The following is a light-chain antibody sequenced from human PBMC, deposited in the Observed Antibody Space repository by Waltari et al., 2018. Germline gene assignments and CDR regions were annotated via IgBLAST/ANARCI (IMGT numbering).Light chain of an antibody. CDR1: QSVSSSY. V-gene: IGKV3-20*01. CDR3: QRYGNSPT. J-gene: IGKJ2*01. Sequence: EIVLTQSPGTLSLSLGERATLSCRASQSVSSSYLSWYQQKPGQAPRLLIYGASSRATDIPDRFSGGGSGTDFTLTISRLEPEDFAVYYCQRYGNSPTFGQGTKLEI. CDR2: GAS.